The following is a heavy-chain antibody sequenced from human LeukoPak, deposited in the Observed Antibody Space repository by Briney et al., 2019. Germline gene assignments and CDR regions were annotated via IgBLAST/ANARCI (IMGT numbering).Heavy chain of an antibody. CDR3: AKGPLIEVAGTTWDY. D-gene: IGHD6-19*01. V-gene: IGHV3-23*01. CDR1: GFSFSAFA. CDR2: ISGSGVST. Sequence: GGSLRLSCSASGFSFSAFAVRWVRQAPGKGLEWVSAISGSGVSTYYADSVKGRFTISRDNSKNTLYMQMNSLRAEDTAIYYCAKGPLIEVAGTTWDYWGQGTLVTVSS. J-gene: IGHJ4*02.